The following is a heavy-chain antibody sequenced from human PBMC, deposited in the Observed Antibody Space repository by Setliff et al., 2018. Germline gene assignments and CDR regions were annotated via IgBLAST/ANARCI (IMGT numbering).Heavy chain of an antibody. Sequence: SETLSLTCSVSGDSITTDNYFWGWIRQTPGKGLEWIGSFSYSGTPHYHPSLRSRVTISGDTSKKQFSLKMNSVTAADTAVYYCARDRKSSPEHYYFDYWSQGTLVTVPQ. CDR2: FSYSGTP. CDR3: ARDRKSSPEHYYFDY. J-gene: IGHJ4*02. CDR1: GDSITTDNYF. V-gene: IGHV4-39*07.